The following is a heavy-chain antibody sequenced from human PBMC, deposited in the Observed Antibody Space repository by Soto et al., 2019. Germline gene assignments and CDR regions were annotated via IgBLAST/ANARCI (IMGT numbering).Heavy chain of an antibody. CDR1: RFPLWSHA. J-gene: IGHJ6*02. CDR3: ASDSYYYDSSGYYSGPPSGMDV. D-gene: IGHD3-22*01. V-gene: IGHV3-23*01. Sequence: GGAPRISLATSRFPLWSHALSLGPPAPREGAGGGSALSGSGSSTYYTDSVKGRFTISRDNSQNTLYLQMNSLRAEDTAVYYCASDSYYYDSSGYYSGPPSGMDVWGQGTTVTVSS. CDR2: LSGSGSST.